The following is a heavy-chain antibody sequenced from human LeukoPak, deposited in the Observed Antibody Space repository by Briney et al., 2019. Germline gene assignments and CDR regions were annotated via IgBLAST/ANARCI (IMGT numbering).Heavy chain of an antibody. Sequence: PSETLSLTCTISGGSITSYHWSWIRQPPPKGLDWIGYIYYSGSTNYNPSLKSRVTISVDTSKNQFSLNLRSVTAADTAVYYCARGSRDGYNHFDYWGQGTLVTVSS. CDR1: GGSITSYH. CDR2: IYYSGST. D-gene: IGHD5-24*01. CDR3: ARGSRDGYNHFDY. V-gene: IGHV4-59*01. J-gene: IGHJ4*02.